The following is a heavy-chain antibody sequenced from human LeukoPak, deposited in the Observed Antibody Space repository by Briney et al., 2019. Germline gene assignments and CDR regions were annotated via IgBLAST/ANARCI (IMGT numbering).Heavy chain of an antibody. CDR3: ARDRYDILTGYVRFDY. Sequence: GGSLRLSCAASGFTFSSYIMNWVRQAPGRGLEWVSYISSSSSTIYYADSVKGRFTISRDNAKNSLYLQMNSLRAEDTAVYYCARDRYDILTGYVRFDYWSQGTLVTVSS. CDR1: GFTFSSYI. J-gene: IGHJ4*02. CDR2: ISSSSSTI. V-gene: IGHV3-48*01. D-gene: IGHD3-9*01.